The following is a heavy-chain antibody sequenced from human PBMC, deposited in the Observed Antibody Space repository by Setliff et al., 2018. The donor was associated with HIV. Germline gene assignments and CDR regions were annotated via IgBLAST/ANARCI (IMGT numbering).Heavy chain of an antibody. D-gene: IGHD3-3*01. Sequence: TLSLTCTVSGGSINPYYWIWIRQPPGKRLEWIGFIYYTGSTHCNPSLKSRVSMSLDTSKNQFSLSLSSVTAADTAIYYCARHVSVGPTYYYDSWGQGTLVTVS. V-gene: IGHV4-59*08. CDR2: IYYTGST. CDR3: ARHVSVGPTYYYDS. J-gene: IGHJ4*02. CDR1: GGSINPYY.